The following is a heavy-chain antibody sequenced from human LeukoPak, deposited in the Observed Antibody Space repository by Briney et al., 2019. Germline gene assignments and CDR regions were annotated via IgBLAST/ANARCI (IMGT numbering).Heavy chain of an antibody. CDR2: VDPEDDKN. CDR3: ATDHQWQLLGY. J-gene: IGHJ4*02. Sequence: ASVKVSCKVSGNTLSELSMHWVRQAPGKGLEWMGGVDPEDDKNICAQKFQGRVTMTEDTSTDTAYMELSNLRSEDTAVYYCATDHQWQLLGYWGQGTLVTVSS. CDR1: GNTLSELS. D-gene: IGHD1-26*01. V-gene: IGHV1-24*01.